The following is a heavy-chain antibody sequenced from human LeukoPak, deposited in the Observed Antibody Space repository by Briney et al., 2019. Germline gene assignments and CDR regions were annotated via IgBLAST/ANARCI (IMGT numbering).Heavy chain of an antibody. D-gene: IGHD6-19*01. CDR3: ATTRAQWLVADY. CDR1: GFTFSTFA. Sequence: GGSLRLSCAASGFTFSTFAMIWVRQPPGKGLEWVSSIFPSGGEIHYADSVRGRFTISRDNAKNTLYLQMNSLRAEDTAVYYCATTRAQWLVADYWGQGTLVTVSS. CDR2: IFPSGGEI. V-gene: IGHV3-23*01. J-gene: IGHJ4*02.